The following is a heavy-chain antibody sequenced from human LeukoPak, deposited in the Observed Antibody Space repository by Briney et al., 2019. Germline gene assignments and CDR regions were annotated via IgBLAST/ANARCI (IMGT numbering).Heavy chain of an antibody. Sequence: GGFLRLSCAASGFTFSSYAMSWVRQAPGKGLEWVSAISGSGGSTYYADSAKGRFTISRDNSKNTLYLQMNSLRAEDTAVYYCAKAYCSSTSCPHNYWGQGTLVTVSS. CDR1: GFTFSSYA. CDR3: AKAYCSSTSCPHNY. J-gene: IGHJ4*02. CDR2: ISGSGGST. V-gene: IGHV3-23*01. D-gene: IGHD2-2*01.